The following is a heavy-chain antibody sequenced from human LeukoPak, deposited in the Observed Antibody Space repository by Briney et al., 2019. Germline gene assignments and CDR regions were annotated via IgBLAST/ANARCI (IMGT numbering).Heavy chain of an antibody. CDR3: ATDSSLSGVGYMDV. CDR1: GGTFSSYA. V-gene: IGHV1-69*04. CDR2: IIPILGIA. J-gene: IGHJ6*03. Sequence: GSSVKVSCKASGGTFSSYAISWVRQAPGQGLEWMGRIIPILGIANYAQKFQGRVTITADKSTSTAYMELSSLRSEDTAVYYCATDSSLSGVGYMDVWGKGTTVTVSS. D-gene: IGHD1-26*01.